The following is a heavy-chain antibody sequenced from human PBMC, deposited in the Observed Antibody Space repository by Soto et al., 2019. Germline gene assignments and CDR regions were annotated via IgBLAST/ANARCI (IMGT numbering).Heavy chain of an antibody. CDR2: ISSDSYYI. Sequence: EVQLVESGGGLVEPGGSLRLSCAPSGLSFSTHSMNWVRQAPGKGLEWVSSISSDSYYIYYADSVKGRFTISRDNDKNPLYLQMTSLSADDTAVYYCARHRNPSSKTHGMDVWGQGTTVTVSS. V-gene: IGHV3-21*01. CDR1: GLSFSTHS. CDR3: ARHRNPSSKTHGMDV. J-gene: IGHJ6*02.